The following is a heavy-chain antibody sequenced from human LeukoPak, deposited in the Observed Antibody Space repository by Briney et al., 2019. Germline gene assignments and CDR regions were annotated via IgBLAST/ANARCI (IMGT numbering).Heavy chain of an antibody. CDR2: ISYDGSNK. J-gene: IGHJ6*02. CDR1: GFTFSSNG. D-gene: IGHD1-14*01. CDR3: ARDLGITSTTVYYGMDV. V-gene: IGHV3-30*03. Sequence: GGSLRLSCAASGFTFSSNGMHWVRQAPGKGLEWVAVISYDGSNKYYADSVKGRFTISRDNAKNSLYLQMNSLRAEDTAVYYCARDLGITSTTVYYGMDVWGQGTTVTVSS.